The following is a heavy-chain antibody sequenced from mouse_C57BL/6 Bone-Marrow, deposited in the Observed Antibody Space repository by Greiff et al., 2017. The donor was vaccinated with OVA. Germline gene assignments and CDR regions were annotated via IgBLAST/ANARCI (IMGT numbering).Heavy chain of an antibody. CDR2: ISDGGSYT. CDR3: ARDGLGVYFDY. D-gene: IGHD2-2*01. V-gene: IGHV5-4*01. J-gene: IGHJ2*01. Sequence: EVQLVESGGGLVKPGGSLKLSCAASGFTFSSYAMSWVRQTPEKRLEWVATISDGGSYTYYPDNVKGRFTISRDNAKNNLYLQMSHLKSEDTAMYYCARDGLGVYFDYWGQGTTLTVSS. CDR1: GFTFSSYA.